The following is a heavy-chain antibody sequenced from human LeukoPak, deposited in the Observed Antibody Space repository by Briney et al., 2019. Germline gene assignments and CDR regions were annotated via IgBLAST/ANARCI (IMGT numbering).Heavy chain of an antibody. V-gene: IGHV4-61*02. Sequence: SQTLSLTCTVSGGSISSGSYYWSWIRQPAGKGLEWIGRIYTSGSTNYSPSLKSRVTISVDTSKNQCSLKLSSVTAADTAVYYCARGPYYYGSGSYENWGQGTLVTVSS. D-gene: IGHD3-10*01. J-gene: IGHJ4*02. CDR1: GGSISSGSYY. CDR3: ARGPYYYGSGSYEN. CDR2: IYTSGST.